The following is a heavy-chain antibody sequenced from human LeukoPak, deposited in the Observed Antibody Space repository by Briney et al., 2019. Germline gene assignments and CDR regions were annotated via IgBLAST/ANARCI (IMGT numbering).Heavy chain of an antibody. CDR1: GGTFSSYA. CDR3: ARGYSGYVNPFDY. Sequence: SVKVSCKASGGTFSSYAISWVRQAPGQGLEWMGRIIPILGIANYAQKFQGRVTITADKSTSTAYMELSSLRSEDTAVYCCARGYSGYVNPFDYWGQGTLVTVSS. CDR2: IIPILGIA. J-gene: IGHJ4*02. V-gene: IGHV1-69*04. D-gene: IGHD5-12*01.